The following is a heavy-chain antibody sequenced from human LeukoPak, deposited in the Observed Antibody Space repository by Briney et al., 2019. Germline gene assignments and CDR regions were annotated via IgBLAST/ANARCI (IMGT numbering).Heavy chain of an antibody. J-gene: IGHJ4*02. D-gene: IGHD3-3*01. CDR2: IYATGPT. CDR1: GGSLTSYY. CDR3: ARGLSSWSGGHYFDS. V-gene: IGHV4-59*10. Sequence: SETLSLTCAVCGGSLTSYYCSWIRQSAEEGLEWIGRIYATGPTNYSPSLKSRITMSADTSKNQFSLTLSSTTAADTAIYYYARGLSSWSGGHYFDSWGQGALVVVSS.